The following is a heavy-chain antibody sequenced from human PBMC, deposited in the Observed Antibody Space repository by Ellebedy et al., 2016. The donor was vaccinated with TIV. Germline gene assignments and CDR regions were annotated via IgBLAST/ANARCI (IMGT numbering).Heavy chain of an antibody. CDR1: GFTVSSNY. Sequence: PGGSLRLSCAASGFTVSSNYMSWVRQAPGKGLEWVSVIYSGGSTSYADSVKGRFTISRDNSKNTLYLQMNSLRAEDTAVYYCARGITLVRGVTYYYYYYGMDVWGQGTTVTVSS. J-gene: IGHJ6*02. CDR2: IYSGGST. D-gene: IGHD3-10*01. CDR3: ARGITLVRGVTYYYYYYGMDV. V-gene: IGHV3-66*01.